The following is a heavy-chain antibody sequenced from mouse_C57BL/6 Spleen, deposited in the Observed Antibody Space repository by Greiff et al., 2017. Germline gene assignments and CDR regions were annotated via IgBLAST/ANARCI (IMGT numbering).Heavy chain of an antibody. CDR1: GYTFTSYW. CDR2: IYPGSGST. V-gene: IGHV1-55*01. CDR3: ARRGTNWDVDY. J-gene: IGHJ2*01. D-gene: IGHD4-1*01. Sequence: QVQLKQPGAELVKPGASVKMSCKASGYTFTSYWITWVKQRPGQGLEWIGDIYPGSGSTNYNEKFKSKATLTVDTSSSTAYMQLSSLTSEDAAVYYCARRGTNWDVDYWGQGTTLTVSS.